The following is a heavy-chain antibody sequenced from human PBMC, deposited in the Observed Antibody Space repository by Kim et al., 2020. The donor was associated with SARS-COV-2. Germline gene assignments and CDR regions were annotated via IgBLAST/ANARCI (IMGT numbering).Heavy chain of an antibody. J-gene: IGHJ4*02. CDR2: IKRHGGST. D-gene: IGHD3-16*02. V-gene: IGHV3-23*01. CDR1: GFSFDTFD. CDR3: AKGALLDY. Sequence: GGSLRLSCVASGFSFDTFDMHWVRQAPGKGLEWVSVIKRHGGSTYYAESVKGRFTASRDNAKNTLYLQMNSLRADDTAVYYCAKGALLDYYCPGT.